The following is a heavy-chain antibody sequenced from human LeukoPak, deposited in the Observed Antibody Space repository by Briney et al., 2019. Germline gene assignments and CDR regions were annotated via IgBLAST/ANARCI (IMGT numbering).Heavy chain of an antibody. J-gene: IGHJ4*02. CDR1: GFTFDDYT. Sequence: GGSLRLSCAASGFTFDDYTMHWVRQAPGKGLEWVSLISWDGGSTYYADSVKGRFTISRDNSKNSLYLQMNRLRTEDTALYYCAKGGGYYDSSGYYFDYWGQGTLVTVSS. V-gene: IGHV3-43*01. CDR3: AKGGGYYDSSGYYFDY. CDR2: ISWDGGST. D-gene: IGHD3-22*01.